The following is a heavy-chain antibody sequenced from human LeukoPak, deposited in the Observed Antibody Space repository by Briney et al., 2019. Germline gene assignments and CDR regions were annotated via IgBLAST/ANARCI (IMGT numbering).Heavy chain of an antibody. CDR3: AREGRYDFWSGYLSTYYFDY. V-gene: IGHV4-30-4*08. D-gene: IGHD3-3*01. Sequence: SETLSLTCTVSGGSISSGDYYWSWIRQPPGKGLEWIGYIYYSGSTYYNPSLKSRVTISVDTSKNQFSLKLSSVTAADTAVYYCAREGRYDFWSGYLSTYYFDYWGQGTLVTVSS. J-gene: IGHJ4*02. CDR1: GGSISSGDYY. CDR2: IYYSGST.